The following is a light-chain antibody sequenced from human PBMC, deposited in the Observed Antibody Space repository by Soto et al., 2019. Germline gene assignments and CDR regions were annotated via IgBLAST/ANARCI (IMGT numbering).Light chain of an antibody. J-gene: IGKJ1*01. V-gene: IGKV1-12*01. CDR3: LQTSTFPRT. Sequence: DIQMTQSPSSVSASVGDRFTISCRARQDIGNFLAWYQQTPGKAPRLLIHGASSLSREIPSRFSGGGTGTHFTLSISGLQPEDLETYFCLQTSTFPRTFGQGTKVDIK. CDR1: QDIGNF. CDR2: GAS.